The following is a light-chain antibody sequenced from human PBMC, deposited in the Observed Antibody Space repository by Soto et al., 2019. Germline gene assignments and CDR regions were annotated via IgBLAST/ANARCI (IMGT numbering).Light chain of an antibody. V-gene: IGLV2-8*01. CDR3: SSHGGSSHPYA. J-gene: IGLJ1*01. CDR1: SSDIGGYNF. CDR2: EVY. Sequence: QSALTQPPSASGSPGQSVTISCTGTSSDIGGYNFVSWYQQYPGKAPKLIIFEVYKRPSGAPARFSASKSGNTASLTVSGLQDEDDADYSCSSHGGSSHPYALGTGTKLTVL.